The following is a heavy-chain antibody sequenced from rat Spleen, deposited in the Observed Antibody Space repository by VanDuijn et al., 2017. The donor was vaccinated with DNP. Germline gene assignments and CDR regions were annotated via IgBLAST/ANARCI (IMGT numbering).Heavy chain of an antibody. CDR1: GFSLTDYN. CDR2: ISSGGST. CDR3: ARHYTY. D-gene: IGHD1-2*01. J-gene: IGHJ2*01. V-gene: IGHV2S12*01. Sequence: QVQLKESGPDMVQPSQTLSLTCTVSGFSLTDYNLHWVRQPPGKVLEWIAAISSGGSTFYNSALKSRLSISRDTSKSQVFLKMNSVQTEDTAIYFCARHYTYWGQGVMVTVSS.